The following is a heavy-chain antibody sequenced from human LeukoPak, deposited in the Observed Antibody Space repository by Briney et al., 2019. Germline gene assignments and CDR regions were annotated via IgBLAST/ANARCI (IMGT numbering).Heavy chain of an antibody. CDR2: IIPILGIA. Sequence: ASVKVSCKASGGTFSSYAISWVRQAPGQGLEWMGRIIPILGIANYAQKFQGRVTITADKSTSTAYMELSSLRSEDTAVYYCARDHGGHDSSWYYWGQGTLVTVSS. J-gene: IGHJ4*02. CDR3: ARDHGGHDSSWYY. CDR1: GGTFSSYA. V-gene: IGHV1-69*04. D-gene: IGHD6-13*01.